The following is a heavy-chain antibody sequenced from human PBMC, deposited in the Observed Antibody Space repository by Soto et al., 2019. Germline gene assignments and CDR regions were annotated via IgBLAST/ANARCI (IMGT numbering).Heavy chain of an antibody. V-gene: IGHV3-11*06. CDR2: ISSSSSYT. J-gene: IGHJ4*02. D-gene: IGHD5-18*01. Sequence: NPGGSLRLSCAASGFTFSDYYMSWIRQAPGKGLEWVSYISSSSSYTNYADSVKGRFTISRDNAKNSLYLQMNSLRAEDTAVYYCARDLEAMVPDYWGQGTLVTVSS. CDR3: ARDLEAMVPDY. CDR1: GFTFSDYY.